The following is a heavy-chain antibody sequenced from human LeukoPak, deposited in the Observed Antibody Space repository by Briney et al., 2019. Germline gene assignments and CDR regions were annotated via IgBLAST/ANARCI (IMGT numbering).Heavy chain of an antibody. CDR2: IYYSGST. Sequence: SETLSLTCTISGGSISSYYWSWIRQPPGKGLEWIGYIYYSGSTSYNPSLKSRVTISVDTSKNQFSLRLSSVTAADTAVYYCARAGTGDGGNFHYWGQGTLVTVSS. CDR3: ARAGTGDGGNFHY. V-gene: IGHV4-59*01. D-gene: IGHD1-26*01. J-gene: IGHJ4*02. CDR1: GGSISSYY.